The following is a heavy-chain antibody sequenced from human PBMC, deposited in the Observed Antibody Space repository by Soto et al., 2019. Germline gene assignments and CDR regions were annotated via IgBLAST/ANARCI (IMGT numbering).Heavy chain of an antibody. CDR3: AKDRILWFEEGFDY. CDR2: ISGSGGST. D-gene: IGHD3-10*01. J-gene: IGHJ4*02. Sequence: HPGGSLRLSCAASGFTFSSYAMSWVRQAPGKGLEWVSAISGSGGSTYYADSVKGRFTISRDNSKNTLYLQMNSLRAEDTAVYYGAKDRILWFEEGFDYWGQGTLVTVSS. V-gene: IGHV3-23*01. CDR1: GFTFSSYA.